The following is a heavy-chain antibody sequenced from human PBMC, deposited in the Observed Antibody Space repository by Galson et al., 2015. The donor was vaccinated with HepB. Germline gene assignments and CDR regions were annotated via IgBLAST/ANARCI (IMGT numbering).Heavy chain of an antibody. V-gene: IGHV3-48*03. CDR1: GFTFSSYD. Sequence: SLRLSCAATGFTFSSYDMNWVRQAPGKGLEWVSYISSSATTIYYADSVKGRFTISRDNAKNSLYLQMNSLRAEDTAVYYCARVGGVLLYSYYGMDVWGQGTTVTVSS. J-gene: IGHJ6*02. CDR2: ISSSATTI. CDR3: ARVGGVLLYSYYGMDV. D-gene: IGHD3-10*01.